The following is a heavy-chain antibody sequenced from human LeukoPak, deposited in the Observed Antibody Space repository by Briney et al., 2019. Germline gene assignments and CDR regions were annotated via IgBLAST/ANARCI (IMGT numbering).Heavy chain of an antibody. D-gene: IGHD4-23*01. J-gene: IGHJ4*02. V-gene: IGHV3-7*01. CDR3: ATDRKVGTWDPRFNY. CDR2: IRLDDSEK. Sequence: GGSLRLSCSASGFTFSDYWMMWVRQAPGKGLEWVGNIRLDDSEKNYVDSVKGRFTISRDNAKFSLYLQMNSLRAEDTAVYYCATDRKVGTWDPRFNYWGQGTLVTVPS. CDR1: GFTFSDYW.